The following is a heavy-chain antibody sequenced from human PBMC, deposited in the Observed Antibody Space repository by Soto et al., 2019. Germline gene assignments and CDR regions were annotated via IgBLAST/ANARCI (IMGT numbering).Heavy chain of an antibody. CDR3: ARADTYYHSSSTWFDP. D-gene: IGHD3-22*01. Sequence: ASVKVSCKASGYTFTSYAIHWVRQAPGQGLEWMGWISAYNGNTDYAQKLQGRVTMTTDTSTSTAYMELRSLRSDDTAVYYCARADTYYHSSSTWFDPRGQGTLVTVSS. J-gene: IGHJ5*02. V-gene: IGHV1-18*01. CDR2: ISAYNGNT. CDR1: GYTFTSYA.